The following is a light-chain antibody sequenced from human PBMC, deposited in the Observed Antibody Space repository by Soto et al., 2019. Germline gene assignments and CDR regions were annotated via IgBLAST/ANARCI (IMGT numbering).Light chain of an antibody. J-gene: IGKJ1*01. CDR2: GAS. Sequence: EIVLTQSPGTLSLSPGERATLSCRASQSVSNNYLAWYQQKPGQAPRLLIYGASNRATGIPARFSGTGSGTEFTHTISSLQSEDFALYYCQQYNDWPLTFGQGTKVDIK. CDR1: QSVSNN. CDR3: QQYNDWPLT. V-gene: IGKV3-15*01.